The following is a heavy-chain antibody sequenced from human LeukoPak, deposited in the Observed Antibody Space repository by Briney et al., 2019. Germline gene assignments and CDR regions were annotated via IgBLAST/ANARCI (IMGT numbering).Heavy chain of an antibody. CDR2: IYSSGST. J-gene: IGHJ4*02. CDR1: GFTVSSNY. V-gene: IGHV3-53*01. CDR3: ARESLFDY. Sequence: GGSLRLSCAASGFTVSSNYMSWVRQAPGKGLEWVSVIYSSGSTYYADSVKGRFTISRDNSKNTLHLQMNTLRAEDTAVYYCARESLFDYWGQGTLVTVSS.